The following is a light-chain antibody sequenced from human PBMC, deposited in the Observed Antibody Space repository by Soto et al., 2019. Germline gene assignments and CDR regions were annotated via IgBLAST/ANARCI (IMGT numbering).Light chain of an antibody. CDR1: QTVSSNY. V-gene: IGKV3D-20*02. CDR3: QQRSNWPIT. J-gene: IGKJ5*01. CDR2: GAS. Sequence: EIVLTQSACTLSLSPGEGATLSCRASQTVSSNYLAWYQQRPGQAPRLVIYGASSRATGIPDRFSGSGSGTDVTLTISRLETEDFAIYYCQQRSNWPITFGQGTRLEIK.